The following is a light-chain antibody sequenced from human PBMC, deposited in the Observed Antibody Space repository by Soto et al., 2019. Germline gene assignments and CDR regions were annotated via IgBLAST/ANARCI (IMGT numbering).Light chain of an antibody. CDR2: KAS. V-gene: IGKV1-5*03. CDR3: QQYNSYPWT. J-gene: IGKJ1*01. CDR1: QGISSW. Sequence: DIQMTQSPSTLSASVGDRVTITCRASQGISSWLAWYQQKPGKAPKLLIYKASTLESGVPSNFSGSGSGTEFTLTISSLQPEDFVTYYCQQYNSYPWTFGQGTKVDVK.